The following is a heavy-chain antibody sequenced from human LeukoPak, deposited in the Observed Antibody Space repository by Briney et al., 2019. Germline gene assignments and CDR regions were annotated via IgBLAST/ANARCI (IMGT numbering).Heavy chain of an antibody. CDR3: ASEMYCSSTSCYPEI. Sequence: SETLSLTCAVYGGPFSGYYWSWIRQPPGKGLEWIGEINHSGSTNYNPSLKSRVTISVDTSKNQFSLKLSSVTAADTAVYYCASEMYCSSTSCYPEIWGQGTLVTVSS. CDR2: INHSGST. CDR1: GGPFSGYY. D-gene: IGHD2-2*01. V-gene: IGHV4-34*01. J-gene: IGHJ4*02.